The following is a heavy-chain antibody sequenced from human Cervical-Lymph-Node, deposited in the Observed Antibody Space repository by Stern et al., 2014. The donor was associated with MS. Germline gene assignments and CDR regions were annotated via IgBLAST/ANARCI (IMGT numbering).Heavy chain of an antibody. CDR1: GGSFSSYP. J-gene: IGHJ3*02. V-gene: IGHV1-69*18. Sequence: QMQLVQSGAEVKKSGSSVKVSCKASGGSFSSYPITWVRQAPGQGLEWMGSILPIFDIANYAQKVQGRVKLTADESTATAYMELSSLRSDDTAVYYCARSPKTFGGVAYTFDIWGQGTMVTVSS. CDR2: ILPIFDIA. D-gene: IGHD3-16*01. CDR3: ARSPKTFGGVAYTFDI.